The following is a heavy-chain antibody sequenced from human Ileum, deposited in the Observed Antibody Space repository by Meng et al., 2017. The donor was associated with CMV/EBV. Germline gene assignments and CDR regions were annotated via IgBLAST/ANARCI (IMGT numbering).Heavy chain of an antibody. V-gene: IGHV3-11*01. Sequence: SLRLSCEVSGFTFRDYQMSWIRQAPGEGLEWVSYISPSGINIYYADSVKGRFTISRDNTKNSLYLQMTNLRADDTAIYYCSSPPVGGWGQGTLVTVSS. CDR1: GFTFRDYQ. CDR2: ISPSGINI. D-gene: IGHD3-16*01. J-gene: IGHJ4*02. CDR3: SSPPVGG.